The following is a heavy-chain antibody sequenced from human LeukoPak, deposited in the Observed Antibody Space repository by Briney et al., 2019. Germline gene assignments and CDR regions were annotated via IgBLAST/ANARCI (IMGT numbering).Heavy chain of an antibody. CDR2: IYYSWST. D-gene: IGHD2/OR15-2a*01. CDR1: GGSISSYY. J-gene: IGHJ4*02. Sequence: PSETLSLTCTGSGGSISSYYWSWIRQPPGKEPEGIGYIYYSWSTNYNPSLRRRVTISVDTSKNQFSLTLSSVTAADTAVYYCARGYPVYGSFDYWGQGTLVTVSS. V-gene: IGHV4-59*01. CDR3: ARGYPVYGSFDY.